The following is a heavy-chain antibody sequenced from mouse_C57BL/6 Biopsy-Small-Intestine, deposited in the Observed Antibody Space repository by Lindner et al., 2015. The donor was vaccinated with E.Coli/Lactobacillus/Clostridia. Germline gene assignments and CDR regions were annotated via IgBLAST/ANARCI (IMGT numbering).Heavy chain of an antibody. J-gene: IGHJ2*01. D-gene: IGHD1-1*01. CDR2: ISSGGSYT. CDR1: GFTFSSYG. Sequence: VQLQESGGDLVKPGGSLKLSCAASGFTFSSYGMSWVRQTPDKRLEWVATISSGGSYTYYPDSVKGRFTISRDNAKNTLYLQMSSLKSEDTAMYYCARHRLGSSPIDYWGQGTTLTVSS. V-gene: IGHV5-6*01. CDR3: ARHRLGSSPIDY.